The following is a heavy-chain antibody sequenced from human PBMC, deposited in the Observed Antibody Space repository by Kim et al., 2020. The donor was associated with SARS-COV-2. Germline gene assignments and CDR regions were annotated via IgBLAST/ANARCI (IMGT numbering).Heavy chain of an antibody. D-gene: IGHD3-22*01. CDR1: GFTFGHFA. Sequence: GGSLRLSCAASGFTFGHFAIHWVRQAPGKGLEWVSHISGDGRDTYYADSVQGRFTVSRDNTKNSLYLQMNSLRTEDTALYYCAKRTQSSSGSQVYWGQGTLVTVSS. V-gene: IGHV3-43*02. CDR3: AKRTQSSSGSQVY. CDR2: ISGDGRDT. J-gene: IGHJ4*02.